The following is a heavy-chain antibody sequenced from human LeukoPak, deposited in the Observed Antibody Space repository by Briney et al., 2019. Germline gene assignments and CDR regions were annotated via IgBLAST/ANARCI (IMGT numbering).Heavy chain of an antibody. J-gene: IGHJ4*02. D-gene: IGHD2-2*02. CDR1: GFTFSSNA. V-gene: IGHV3-23*01. CDR2: ISGSGGST. CDR3: AKDQYCSSTRCYTGDC. Sequence: GGSLRLSCAASGFTFSSNAMTWVRQAPGKGLEWVAVISGSGGSTYYAGSVKGRFTISRDNSKNTLYLEMNSLRGEDTAIYYCAKDQYCSSTRCYTGDCWGQGTLVTVSS.